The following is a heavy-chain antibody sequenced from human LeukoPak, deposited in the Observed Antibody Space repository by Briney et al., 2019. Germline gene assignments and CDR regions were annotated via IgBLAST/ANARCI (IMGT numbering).Heavy chain of an antibody. CDR3: ARGFNDFWSGSQLEY. V-gene: IGHV3-30-3*01. Sequence: GGSLRLSCAASGFIFGGYAMHWVRQAPGKGLQWLAVISYDGGKTYYADSVEGRFTITRDNSKSTVYLENNSLRSEDTAIYYCARGFNDFWSGSQLEYWGQGTLVTASS. CDR1: GFIFGGYA. J-gene: IGHJ4*02. D-gene: IGHD3-3*01. CDR2: ISYDGGKT.